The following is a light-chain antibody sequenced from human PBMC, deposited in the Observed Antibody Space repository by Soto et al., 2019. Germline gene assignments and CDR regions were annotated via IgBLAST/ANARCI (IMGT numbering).Light chain of an antibody. V-gene: IGLV2-14*01. CDR3: SSYTITSTYV. J-gene: IGLJ1*01. CDR1: SSDVGGYNY. Sequence: QSVLTQPASVSGSPGQSITISCTGTSSDVGGYNYVSWYQQHPGKAPKLMIYEVSDRPSGVSNRFSGSKSGNTASLTISGLQAEDEAEYYCSSYTITSTYVFGPGTKLTVL. CDR2: EVS.